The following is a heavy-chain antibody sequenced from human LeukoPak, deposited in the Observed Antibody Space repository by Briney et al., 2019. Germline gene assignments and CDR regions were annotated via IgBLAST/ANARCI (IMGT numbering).Heavy chain of an antibody. Sequence: SETLSLTCTVSGGSISSYYWSWIRQPAGKGLEWIGRIYSSGSTTYNPSLKSRVTMSVDTSKNQFSLRLSSVTAADTAVYYCARVQYLRTDWFDPWVQGTLVTVSS. J-gene: IGHJ5*02. CDR1: GGSISSYY. D-gene: IGHD2-2*01. CDR2: IYSSGST. CDR3: ARVQYLRTDWFDP. V-gene: IGHV4-4*07.